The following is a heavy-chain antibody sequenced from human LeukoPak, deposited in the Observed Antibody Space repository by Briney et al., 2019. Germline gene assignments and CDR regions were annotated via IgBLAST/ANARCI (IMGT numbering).Heavy chain of an antibody. CDR1: GFTFSSYA. V-gene: IGHV3-30-3*01. D-gene: IGHD2-2*02. CDR3: ARERRVVVVPAAIVAYFDY. CDR2: ISYDGSNK. J-gene: IGHJ4*02. Sequence: PGGSLRLSCAASGFTFSSYAMHWVRQAPGKGLEWVAVISYDGSNKYYADSVKGRFTISRDNSKNTLYLQMNSLRAEDTAVYYCARERRVVVVPAAIVAYFDYWGQGTLVTVSS.